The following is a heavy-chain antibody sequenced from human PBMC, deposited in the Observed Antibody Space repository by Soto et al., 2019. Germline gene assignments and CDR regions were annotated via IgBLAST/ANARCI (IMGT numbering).Heavy chain of an antibody. Sequence: GASVKVSCKASGGPFSMYAISGVLQSRLRGRDGMGGIIPIFGTANYAQKFQGRVTITADESTSTAYMELSSLRSEDTAVYYCAREPYEGSSTFYYYYYGMDVWGQGTTVTVSS. CDR2: IIPIFGTA. D-gene: IGHD6-6*01. CDR3: AREPYEGSSTFYYYYYGMDV. CDR1: GGPFSMYA. V-gene: IGHV1-69*13. J-gene: IGHJ6*02.